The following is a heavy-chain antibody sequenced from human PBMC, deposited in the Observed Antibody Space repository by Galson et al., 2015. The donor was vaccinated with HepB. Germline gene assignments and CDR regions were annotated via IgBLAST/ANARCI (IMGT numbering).Heavy chain of an antibody. Sequence: SLRLSCAASGFTFSSYEMNWVRQAPGKGLEWVSYISSSGSTIYYADSVKGRFTISRDNAKNSLYLQMNSLRAEDTAVYYCARDSPGVRMVRGVTTTSYYYGMDVWGQGTTVTVSS. CDR3: ARDSPGVRMVRGVTTTSYYYGMDV. CDR1: GFTFSSYE. V-gene: IGHV3-48*03. J-gene: IGHJ6*02. D-gene: IGHD3-10*01. CDR2: ISSSGSTI.